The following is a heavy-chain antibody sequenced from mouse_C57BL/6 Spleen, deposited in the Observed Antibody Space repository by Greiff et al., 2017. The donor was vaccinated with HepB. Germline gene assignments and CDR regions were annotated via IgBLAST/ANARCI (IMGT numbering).Heavy chain of an antibody. Sequence: VESGGGLVKPGGFLKLSCTASGFTFSDYGKHWVRQAPEKGLEWVAYISSGSSTIYYADTVKGRFTISRDNAKNTLFLQMTSLRSEDTAMYYCARMVVSKGAMDYWGQGTSVTVSS. J-gene: IGHJ4*01. CDR1: GFTFSDYG. CDR3: ARMVVSKGAMDY. CDR2: ISSGSSTI. V-gene: IGHV5-17*01. D-gene: IGHD1-1*02.